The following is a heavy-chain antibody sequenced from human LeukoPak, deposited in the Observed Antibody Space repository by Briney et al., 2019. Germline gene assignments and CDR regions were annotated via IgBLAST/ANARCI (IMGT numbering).Heavy chain of an antibody. CDR2: ISGSGGST. CDR3: AKDSVGVAGPDY. J-gene: IGHJ4*02. D-gene: IGHD6-19*01. CDR1: GFTFSSSA. V-gene: IGHV3-23*01. Sequence: GGSLRLSCAASGFTFSSSAMSWVRQAPGKGLEWVSAISGSGGSTYYADSVKGRFTLSRDNSKNTVYLQMNSVRAEDTAVYYCAKDSVGVAGPDYWGQGTLVTVSS.